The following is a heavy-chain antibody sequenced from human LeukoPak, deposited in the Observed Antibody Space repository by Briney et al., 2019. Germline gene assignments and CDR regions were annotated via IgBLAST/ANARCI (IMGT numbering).Heavy chain of an antibody. V-gene: IGHV1-69*04. CDR3: AVARMDYYYYGMDV. CDR1: GGTFSSYA. J-gene: IGHJ6*02. D-gene: IGHD6-6*01. CDR2: IIPILGIA. Sequence: SVMVSCTASGGTFSSYAISWVRQAPGQGLEWMGRIIPILGIANYAQKFQGRVTITADKSTSTAYMELSSLRSEDTAVYYCAVARMDYYYYGMDVWGQGTTVTVSS.